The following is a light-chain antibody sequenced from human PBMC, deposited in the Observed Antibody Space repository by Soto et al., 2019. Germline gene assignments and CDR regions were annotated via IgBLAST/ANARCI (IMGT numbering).Light chain of an antibody. V-gene: IGKV3-20*01. J-gene: IGKJ2*01. CDR2: GAS. Sequence: EIVLTQSPGTLSLSPGERATLSCRASQSVSSNYIAWYQQNPGQALRLLIYGASTRATGIPDRFSGSGSGTDFTLTISRLEPEDFAVYFCQQYGRSPPFAFGQGTKVEIK. CDR1: QSVSSNY. CDR3: QQYGRSPPFA.